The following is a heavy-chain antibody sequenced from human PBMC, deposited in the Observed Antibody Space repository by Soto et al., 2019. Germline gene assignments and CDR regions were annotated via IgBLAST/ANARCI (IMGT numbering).Heavy chain of an antibody. Sequence: EVQLVESGGDVVQPGGSLRLSCAASGFTFEDYTIHWVRQAPGKALEWVSLISWDGGTTYHRKSVKGRFTISRDNSKNSLYLQMNSLRPEDTALYYCAKDGSQKDDDGNWLGSWGQGTLVTVSS. D-gene: IGHD3-16*01. CDR1: GFTFEDYT. V-gene: IGHV3-43*01. CDR3: AKDGSQKDDDGNWLGS. CDR2: ISWDGGTT. J-gene: IGHJ5*01.